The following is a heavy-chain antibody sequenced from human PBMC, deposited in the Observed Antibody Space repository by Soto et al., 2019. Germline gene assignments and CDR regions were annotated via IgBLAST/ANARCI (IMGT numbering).Heavy chain of an antibody. V-gene: IGHV1-69*13. CDR3: ARGGQSSSSRAFDI. Sequence: SVKVSCKASGYTFNTYGFSWVRQAPGQGPEWMGGIIPIFGTANYAQKFQGRVTITADESTSTAYMELSSLRSEDTAVYYCARGGQSSSSRAFDIWGQGTMVTVSS. J-gene: IGHJ3*02. D-gene: IGHD6-6*01. CDR2: IIPIFGTA. CDR1: GYTFNTYG.